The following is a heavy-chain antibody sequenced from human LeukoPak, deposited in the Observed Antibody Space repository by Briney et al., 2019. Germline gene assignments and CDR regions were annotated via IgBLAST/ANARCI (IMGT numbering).Heavy chain of an antibody. CDR1: GYSISSGHY. CDR2: MYRSGST. J-gene: IGHJ5*02. D-gene: IGHD3-10*01. V-gene: IGHV4-38-2*02. CDR3: ARGPRFGELLWHWFDP. Sequence: SETLSLTCTVSGYSISSGHYWGWIRQPPGKGLEWIGSMYRSGSTYYNPPLKSRVTISEDTSKNQFSLKLRSVTAADTAVYYCARGPRFGELLWHWFDPWGQGTLVTVSS.